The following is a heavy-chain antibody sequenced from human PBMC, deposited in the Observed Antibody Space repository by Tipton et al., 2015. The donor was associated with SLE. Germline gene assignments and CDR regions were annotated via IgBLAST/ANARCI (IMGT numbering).Heavy chain of an antibody. CDR3: AREGGVDTAPGFDP. V-gene: IGHV4-39*07. D-gene: IGHD5-18*01. Sequence: LVKPSETLSLTCTVSGGSISSSSYYWGWIRQPPGKGLEWIGSIYYSGSTYYNPSLKSRVTISVDTSKNQFSLKLSSVTAADTAVYYCAREGGVDTAPGFDPWGQGTLVTVSS. CDR2: IYYSGST. CDR1: GGSISSSSYY. J-gene: IGHJ5*02.